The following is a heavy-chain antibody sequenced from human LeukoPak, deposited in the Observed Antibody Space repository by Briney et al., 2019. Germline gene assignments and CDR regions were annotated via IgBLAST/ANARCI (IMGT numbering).Heavy chain of an antibody. CDR1: GFTFSSYW. J-gene: IGHJ5*02. Sequence: GGSLRLSCAASGFTFSSYWMHWVRQAPGKGLVWVSRINSDGSSTSYADSVKGRFTISRDNAKNTLYLQMNSLRAEDTAVYYCAKLGLELPNWFDPWGQGTLVTVSS. V-gene: IGHV3-74*01. D-gene: IGHD1-7*01. CDR3: AKLGLELPNWFDP. CDR2: INSDGSST.